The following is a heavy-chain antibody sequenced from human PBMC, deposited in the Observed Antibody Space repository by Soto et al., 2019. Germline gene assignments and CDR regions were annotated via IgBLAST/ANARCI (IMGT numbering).Heavy chain of an antibody. CDR3: TSVNTLFLSPDYCTYVMDV. CDR2: INTGNGYT. V-gene: IGHV1-3*04. CDR1: GYTFATYA. D-gene: IGHD3-16*01. Sequence: QVQLVQSGAEVKKPGASVKVSCKASGYTFATYAIHWVRQAPGQRLEWMGWINTGNGYTEYSQNFRGRVTITRDTPRSTDYMELSNKSTDDTDMYYSTSVNTLFLSPDYCTYVMDVWGQGTTVTVAS. J-gene: IGHJ6*02.